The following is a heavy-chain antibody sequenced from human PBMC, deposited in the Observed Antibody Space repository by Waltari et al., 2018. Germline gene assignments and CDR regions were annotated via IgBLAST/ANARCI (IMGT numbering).Heavy chain of an antibody. J-gene: IGHJ4*02. CDR2: INHSGST. D-gene: IGHD6-13*01. Sequence: QVQLQQWGAGLLKPSETLSLTCAVYGGSFSGYYWSWIRQPPGKGLEWIGEINHSGSTNYNPSLKSRVTISVDTSKNQFSLKLSSVTAADTAVYYCARDAAAGTPALYYWGQGTLVTVSS. V-gene: IGHV4-34*01. CDR1: GGSFSGYY. CDR3: ARDAAAGTPALYY.